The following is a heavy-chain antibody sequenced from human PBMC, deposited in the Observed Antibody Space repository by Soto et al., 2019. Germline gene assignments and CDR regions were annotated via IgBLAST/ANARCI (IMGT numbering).Heavy chain of an antibody. J-gene: IGHJ3*02. CDR3: XXXXXXXXXXXKCYHAFEI. V-gene: IGHV4-61*01. CDR2: IYYSGFT. CDR1: GGSVSSGSSY. Sequence: QVQLQESGPGLVKPSETLSLTCTVSGGSVSSGSSYWGWIRQPPGKGLEWIGWIYYSGFTNYNPSFKSRVTISLDTSKNQFXXXXXXXXXXXXXXXXXXXXXXXXXXXXKCYHAFEIWGRGTMVTVSS. D-gene: IGHD2-8*01.